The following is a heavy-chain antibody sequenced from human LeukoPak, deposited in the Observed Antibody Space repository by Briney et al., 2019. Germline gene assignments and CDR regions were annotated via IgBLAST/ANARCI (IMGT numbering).Heavy chain of an antibody. V-gene: IGHV3-7*01. J-gene: IGHJ6*03. CDR3: ARAPGYSSSWYPLYYYYYMDV. CDR1: GFTFSSYW. Sequence: GGSLRLSCAASGFTFSSYWMSWVRQAPGKGLEWVANIKQDGSEKYYVDSVKGRFTISRDNAKNSLYLQMNSLRAEDTAVYYCARAPGYSSSWYPLYYYYYMDVWGKGTTVTVSS. CDR2: IKQDGSEK. D-gene: IGHD6-13*01.